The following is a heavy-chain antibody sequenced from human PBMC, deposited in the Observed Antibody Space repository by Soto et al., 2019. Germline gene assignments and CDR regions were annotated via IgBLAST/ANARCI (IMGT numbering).Heavy chain of an antibody. CDR1: GDSILSGGYY. Sequence: QVQLQESGPGLVKPSETLSLKCSVSGDSILSGGYYWTWIRQHPGKGLELISYIYSIGTTFYNPSPKRRVSISVDVSKNLFSLTPSSATAADTAVYYCARRRKSAPTVHWFFDLWGRGTLVTVSS. CDR3: ARRRKSAPTVHWFFDL. J-gene: IGHJ2*01. V-gene: IGHV4-31*03. D-gene: IGHD6-6*01. CDR2: IYSIGTT.